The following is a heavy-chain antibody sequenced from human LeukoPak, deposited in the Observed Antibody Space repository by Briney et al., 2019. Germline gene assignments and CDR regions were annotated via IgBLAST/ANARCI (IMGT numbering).Heavy chain of an antibody. D-gene: IGHD1-26*01. V-gene: IGHV3-30*02. CDR3: AKVGIVGATTEQYYFDY. J-gene: IGHJ4*02. CDR2: IRYDGSNK. CDR1: GFTFSSYG. Sequence: PGGSLRLSCAASGFTFSSYGMHWVRQAPGKGLVWVAFIRYDGSNKYYADSVKGRFTISRDNSKNTLYLQMNSLRAEDTAVYYCAKVGIVGATTEQYYFDYWGQGTLVTVSS.